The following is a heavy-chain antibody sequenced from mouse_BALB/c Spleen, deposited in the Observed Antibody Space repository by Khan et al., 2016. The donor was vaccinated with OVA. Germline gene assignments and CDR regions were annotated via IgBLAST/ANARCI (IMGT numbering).Heavy chain of an antibody. V-gene: IGHV6-6*02. CDR2: IRLKSDDYVT. Sequence: EVKLEESGGGLVQPGGSVKLSCVASGFTFSNYWMDWVRQSPEQGLEWVAEIRLKSDDYVTHYAEYVKGRFTIVRDDSKCSFYLQMKNLRAEDTGIYYCWILLWGQGTTLTVSS. CDR3: WILL. J-gene: IGHJ2*01. CDR1: GFTFSNYW.